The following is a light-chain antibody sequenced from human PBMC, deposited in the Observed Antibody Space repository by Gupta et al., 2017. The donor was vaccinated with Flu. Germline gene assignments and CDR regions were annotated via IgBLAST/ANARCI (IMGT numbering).Light chain of an antibody. CDR2: GAS. CDR3: QQYGT. J-gene: IGKJ1*01. CDR1: QSVSSSY. V-gene: IGKV3-20*01. Sequence: EIVLTQSPGTLSLSPGERATLSCRASQSVSSSYLAWYQQKPGQAPRLLIYGASSRATGIPDRFXGSXSGTDFXLTSSRLEPEDFAVYYGQQYGTFGXGTKVEIK.